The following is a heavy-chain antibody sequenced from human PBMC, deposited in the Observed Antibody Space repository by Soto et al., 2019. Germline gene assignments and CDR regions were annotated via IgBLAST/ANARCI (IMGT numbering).Heavy chain of an antibody. J-gene: IGHJ4*02. CDR1: GGSISSYY. D-gene: IGHD3-22*01. V-gene: IGHV4-59*01. CDR3: ARNSRCDYYDSVGYYWHC. CDR2: IYNSGST. Sequence: PSETLSLTCTVSGGSISSYYWSWIRQPPGKGLEWIGYIYNSGSTDYNPSLKSRVTISADTAKNQFSLKLSSVTAADTAVYYCARNSRCDYYDSVGYYWHCWGPGPLVTVSS.